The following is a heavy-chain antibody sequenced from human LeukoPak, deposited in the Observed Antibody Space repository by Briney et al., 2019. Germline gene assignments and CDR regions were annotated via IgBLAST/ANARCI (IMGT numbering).Heavy chain of an antibody. J-gene: IGHJ3*02. Sequence: ASVKASXKASGYTFTSYGISWVRQAPGQGLEWMGWISAYNGNTNYAQKLQGRVTMTTDTSTSTAYMELRSLRSDDTAVYYCARVSRYSYGFGYAFDIWGQGTMVTVSS. CDR3: ARVSRYSYGFGYAFDI. CDR2: ISAYNGNT. V-gene: IGHV1-18*01. D-gene: IGHD5-18*01. CDR1: GYTFTSYG.